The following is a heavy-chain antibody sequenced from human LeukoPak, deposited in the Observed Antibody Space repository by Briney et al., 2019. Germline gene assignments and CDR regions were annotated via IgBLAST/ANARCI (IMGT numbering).Heavy chain of an antibody. J-gene: IGHJ5*02. CDR3: ARVPQWHYCSSTSCYTSWFDP. Sequence: GASVKVSCKASGGTFSSYAISWVRQAPGQGLEWMGGIIPIFGTANYAQKFQGRVTITTDESTSTAYMELSSLRSEDTAVYYCARVPQWHYCSSTSCYTSWFDPWGQGTLVTVSS. V-gene: IGHV1-69*05. CDR2: IIPIFGTA. CDR1: GGTFSSYA. D-gene: IGHD2-2*02.